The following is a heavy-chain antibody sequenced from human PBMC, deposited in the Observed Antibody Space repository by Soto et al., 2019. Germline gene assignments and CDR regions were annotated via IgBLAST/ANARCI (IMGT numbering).Heavy chain of an antibody. V-gene: IGHV4-59*03. D-gene: IGHD1-26*01. CDR2: IHCGGSV. CDR3: ARGRELHRFDY. J-gene: IGHJ4*02. CDR1: GTSISRDR. Sequence: PSETLSLTYNVSGTSISRDRWSWIRQPPGRGLECIGLIHCGGSVNRRPSFRSRATLSEDQSKNQFALQLDSVTTADTAVYFCARGRELHRFDYWGQGVVVTLS.